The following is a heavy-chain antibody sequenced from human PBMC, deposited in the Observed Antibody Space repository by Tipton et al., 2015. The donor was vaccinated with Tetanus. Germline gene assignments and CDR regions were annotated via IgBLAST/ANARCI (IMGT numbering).Heavy chain of an antibody. V-gene: IGHV4-39*01. CDR1: GGSIRSSSYY. CDR2: IYYSGTT. Sequence: LRLSCNVSGGSIRSSSYYWGWIRQPPGKGLEWIGNIYYSGTTYYNSPLKSRVTISLDTSKTQFSLKMTSVTAADTAVYYCARQADNWFDPWGQGTLVAVSS. J-gene: IGHJ5*02. CDR3: ARQADNWFDP.